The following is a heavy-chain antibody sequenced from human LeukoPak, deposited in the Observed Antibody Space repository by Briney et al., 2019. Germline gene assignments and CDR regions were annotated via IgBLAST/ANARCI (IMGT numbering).Heavy chain of an antibody. V-gene: IGHV4-30-4*01. CDR1: GGSISSGDYY. CDR3: AREVSRWPYYFDY. Sequence: PSQTLSLTCTVSGGSISSGDYYWSWIRQLPGKGLEWIGYIYYSGSTYYNPSLKSRVTISVDTSKNQFSLKLSSVTAADAAVYYCAREVSRWPYYFDYWGQGTLVTVSS. D-gene: IGHD4-23*01. CDR2: IYYSGST. J-gene: IGHJ4*02.